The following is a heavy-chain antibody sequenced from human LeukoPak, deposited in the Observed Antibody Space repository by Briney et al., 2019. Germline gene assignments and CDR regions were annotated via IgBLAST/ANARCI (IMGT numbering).Heavy chain of an antibody. CDR3: ARGGKEMYYDFWSGYYKLDY. V-gene: IGHV1-2*02. CDR1: GYTFTGYY. D-gene: IGHD3-3*01. CDR2: INPSGGST. J-gene: IGHJ4*02. Sequence: ASVKVSCKASGYTFTGYYMHWVRQAPGQGLEWMGIINPSGGSTSYAQKFQGRVTMTRDTSISTAYMELSRLRSDDTAMYYCARGGKEMYYDFWSGYYKLDYWGQGTLVTVSS.